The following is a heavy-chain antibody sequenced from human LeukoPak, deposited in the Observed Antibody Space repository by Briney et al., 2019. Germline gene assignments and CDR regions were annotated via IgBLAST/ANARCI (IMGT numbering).Heavy chain of an antibody. Sequence: SETLSLTCTVSGGSINGYYWNWIRPPPGKALEWIGFINSSGTTNYNPSLKSRVTISLDTSNKYFCLGLTYVSAPDSAVYFWARVASRSISSRCFDHWGQGTLVTVSS. D-gene: IGHD6-6*01. V-gene: IGHV4-4*08. CDR2: INSSGTT. J-gene: IGHJ4*02. CDR1: GGSINGYY. CDR3: ARVASRSISSRCFDH.